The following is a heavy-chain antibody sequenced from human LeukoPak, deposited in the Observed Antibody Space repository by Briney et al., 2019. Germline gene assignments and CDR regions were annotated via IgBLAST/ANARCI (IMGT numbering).Heavy chain of an antibody. D-gene: IGHD4-17*01. V-gene: IGHV1-69*13. J-gene: IGHJ4*02. Sequence: ASVKVSCKASGGTFISYAISRVRQAPGQGLEWMGGIIPIFGTANYAQKFQGRVTITADESTSTAYMELSSLRSEDTAVYYCARRGYGDPAFDYWGQGTLVTVSS. CDR1: GGTFISYA. CDR3: ARRGYGDPAFDY. CDR2: IIPIFGTA.